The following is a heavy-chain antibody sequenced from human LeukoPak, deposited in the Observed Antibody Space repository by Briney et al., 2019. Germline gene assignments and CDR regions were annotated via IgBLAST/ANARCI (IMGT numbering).Heavy chain of an antibody. CDR3: ARVYYQDSGTSYRHLDY. J-gene: IGHJ4*02. Sequence: GGSLRLSCAASGFTFRNYCMTWVRQVPGKGLEWVASIKQDESEKYFLDSVKGRFTISRDNAENSLYLQMNSLRAEDTAIYYCARVYYQDSGTSYRHLDYWGQGTLVTVSS. V-gene: IGHV3-7*01. CDR1: GFTFRNYC. D-gene: IGHD3-22*01. CDR2: IKQDESEK.